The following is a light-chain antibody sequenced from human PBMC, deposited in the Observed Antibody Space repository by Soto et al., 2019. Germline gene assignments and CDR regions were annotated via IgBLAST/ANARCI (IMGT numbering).Light chain of an antibody. J-gene: IGKJ1*01. CDR2: DAS. Sequence: EIVLTQSPATLSLSPGERATLSCRASQSVSSYLAWYKQKPGQAPRLLIYDASNRATGILARFSGSWFGTVFTLTISSLEPEDFAVYYCQQRSNWPWTFGQGTKVDIK. CDR1: QSVSSY. CDR3: QQRSNWPWT. V-gene: IGKV3-11*01.